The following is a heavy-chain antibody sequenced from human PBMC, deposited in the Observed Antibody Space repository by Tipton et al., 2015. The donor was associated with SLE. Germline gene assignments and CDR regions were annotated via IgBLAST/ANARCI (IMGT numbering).Heavy chain of an antibody. V-gene: IGHV4-39*07. J-gene: IGHJ4*01. CDR1: GDSMISSRPS. Sequence: GLVKPSETLSLSCRVFGDSMISSRPSWGWIRQPPGKGLEGIGSIFYSGETYYNSSLKSRLTISLDTSKKQFSLNLRSVIAADTAVYYCARLKADDVYSHFDYWGHGTLVTVSS. CDR2: IFYSGET. CDR3: ARLKADDVYSHFDY. D-gene: IGHD3-16*01.